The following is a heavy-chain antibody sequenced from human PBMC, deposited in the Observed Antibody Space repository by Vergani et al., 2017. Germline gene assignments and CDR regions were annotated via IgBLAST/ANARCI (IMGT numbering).Heavy chain of an antibody. CDR1: EFILGTYW. CDR3: ARGDCDSSSCSEYYSFHIDV. Sequence: DVQIVESGGGLVQPGGSLRLSCTGSEFILGTYWMTWVRQAPRKGLERVASIKQDGSEKQYVDSVKGRFTISRDNVRNLVFLEMHDLRVADTAVYYCARGDCDSSSCSEYYSFHIDVWGKGTTVTVSS. CDR2: IKQDGSEK. D-gene: IGHD2-15*01. J-gene: IGHJ6*04. V-gene: IGHV3-7*04.